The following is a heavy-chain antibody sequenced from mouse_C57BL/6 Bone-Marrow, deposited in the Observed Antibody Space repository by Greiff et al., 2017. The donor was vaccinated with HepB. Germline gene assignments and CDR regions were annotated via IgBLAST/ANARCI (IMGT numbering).Heavy chain of an antibody. V-gene: IGHV1-82*01. J-gene: IGHJ2*01. CDR1: GYAFSSSW. CDR3: ARPTTVVEGDY. D-gene: IGHD1-1*01. Sequence: QVQLKESGPELVKPGASVKISCKASGYAFSSSWMNWVKQRPGKGLEWIGRIYPGDGDTNYNGKFKGKATLTADKSSSTAYMQLSSLTSEDSAVYFCARPTTVVEGDYWGQGTTLTVSS. CDR2: IYPGDGDT.